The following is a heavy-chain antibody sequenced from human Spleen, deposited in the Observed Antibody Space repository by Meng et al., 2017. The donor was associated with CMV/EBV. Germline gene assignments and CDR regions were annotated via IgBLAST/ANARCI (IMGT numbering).Heavy chain of an antibody. CDR2: IYYSGST. V-gene: IGHV4-39*07. J-gene: IGHJ6*02. Sequence: SETLSLTCTVSGGSISSISYYWGWIRQPPGKGREWIGSIYYSGSTYYNPSLKSRVTISVDTSKHKFSLKLNSVTAADTAVYYCARGRTSQLYYYGLEVWGQGTTVTVSS. D-gene: IGHD5-24*01. CDR3: ARGRTSQLYYYGLEV. CDR1: GGSISSISYY.